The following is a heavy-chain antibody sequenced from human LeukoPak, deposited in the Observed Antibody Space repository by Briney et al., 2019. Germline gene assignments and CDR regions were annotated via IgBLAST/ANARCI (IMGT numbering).Heavy chain of an antibody. CDR2: IKQDGSEK. V-gene: IGHV3-7*01. D-gene: IGHD1-1*01. J-gene: IGHJ4*02. Sequence: PGGSLRLSCAASGFTFSSHWMSWVRQAPGEGLEWVANIKQDGSEKYYVDSVKGRFTISRDNAKNSLYLQMNSLRAEDTAVYYCARDVSGTGGKDYWGQGTLVTVSS. CDR1: GFTFSSHW. CDR3: ARDVSGTGGKDY.